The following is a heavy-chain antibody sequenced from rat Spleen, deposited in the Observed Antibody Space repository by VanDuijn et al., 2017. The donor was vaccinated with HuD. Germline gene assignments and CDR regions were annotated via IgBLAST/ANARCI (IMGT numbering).Heavy chain of an antibody. CDR2: ITSGGSNT. CDR3: AKNIYYSSYLSYTGIF. CDR1: GFTFSSSA. V-gene: IGHV5-25*01. J-gene: IGHJ2*01. Sequence: EVQLVESGGGLVQPGRSLKLSCVASGFTFSSSAMAWVRQAPKKGLEWVATITSGGSNTYYLDSVKGRFTISRDNAESTLYLQMDSLRSEDTATYYCAKNIYYSSYLSYTGIFWGQGVMVTVSS. D-gene: IGHD1-2*01.